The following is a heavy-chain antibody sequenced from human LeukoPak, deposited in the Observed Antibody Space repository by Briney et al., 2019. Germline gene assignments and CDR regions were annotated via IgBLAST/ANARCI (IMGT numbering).Heavy chain of an antibody. Sequence: PGGSLRLSCAASGFTFSSYAMNSVRQAPGKGLEWVSGTSDRGDYTYYADSVKGRFTISRDSSKNTLFLQMNSLRAEDTALYFCARKAQYNGHYPLDYWGQGTLVTVSS. J-gene: IGHJ4*02. CDR1: GFTFSSYA. V-gene: IGHV3-23*01. CDR3: ARKAQYNGHYPLDY. D-gene: IGHD1-7*01. CDR2: TSDRGDYT.